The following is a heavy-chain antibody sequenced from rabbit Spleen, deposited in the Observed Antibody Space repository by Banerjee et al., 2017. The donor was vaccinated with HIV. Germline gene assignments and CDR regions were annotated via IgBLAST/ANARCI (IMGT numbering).Heavy chain of an antibody. CDR2: IYNGDGST. Sequence: QSLEESGGDLVKPGASLTLTCTASGFSFSSSHYMCWVRQAPGKGLEWIGCIYNGDGSTYYASWVNGRFTISLDNAQNTLYLQLNSLTAADTATYFCVRGPPYAGYAGYGYVYLNLWGPGTLVTVS. D-gene: IGHD6-1*01. CDR1: GFSFSSSHY. CDR3: VRGPPYAGYAGYGYVYLNL. V-gene: IGHV1S40*01. J-gene: IGHJ4*01.